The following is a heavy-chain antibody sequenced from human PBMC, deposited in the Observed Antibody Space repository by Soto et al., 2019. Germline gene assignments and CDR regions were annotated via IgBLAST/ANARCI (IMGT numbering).Heavy chain of an antibody. CDR1: GFILSDNY. J-gene: IGHJ4*02. Sequence: GGSLRLSCAASGFILSDNYVSWIRQAPGQGLEWVSDISGSSTYTNYADSVKGRFTISRDNAQNSVYLQMNSLRAKDTAVYYCAREPLRRIFDFWGQGTLGTGS. D-gene: IGHD4-17*01. CDR3: AREPLRRIFDF. CDR2: ISGSSTYT. V-gene: IGHV3-11*06.